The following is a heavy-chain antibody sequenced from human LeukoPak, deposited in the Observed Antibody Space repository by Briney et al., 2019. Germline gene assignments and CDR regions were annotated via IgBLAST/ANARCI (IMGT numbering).Heavy chain of an antibody. V-gene: IGHV1-2*02. CDR2: INPNSGGT. CDR1: GYTFTGYY. Sequence: ASVKVSCKASGYTFTGYYMHWVRQAPGQGLEWMGWINPNSGGTNYAQKFQGRVTMTRDTSISTAYMELSRLRSDDTAVYYCAGGRGRRIAAAGTSAIDAFDIWGQGTMVTVSS. J-gene: IGHJ3*02. D-gene: IGHD6-13*01. CDR3: AGGRGRRIAAAGTSAIDAFDI.